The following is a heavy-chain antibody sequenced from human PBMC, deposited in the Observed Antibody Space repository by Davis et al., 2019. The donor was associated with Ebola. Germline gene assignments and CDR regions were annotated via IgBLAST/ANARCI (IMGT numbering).Heavy chain of an antibody. J-gene: IGHJ4*02. Sequence: HTGGSLRLSSAASGFTFSSYWMHWVRQAPGKGLVWVSRIKTDGSYTNYADSVKGRFTISRDNAKNSLYLQMNSLRTDDTALYYCAKDRCSGGSCHFDYWGQGTLVTVSS. D-gene: IGHD2-15*01. CDR1: GFTFSSYW. CDR2: IKTDGSYT. V-gene: IGHV3-74*01. CDR3: AKDRCSGGSCHFDY.